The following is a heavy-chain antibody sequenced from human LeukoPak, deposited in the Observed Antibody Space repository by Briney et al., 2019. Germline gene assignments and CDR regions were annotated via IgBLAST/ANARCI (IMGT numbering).Heavy chain of an antibody. Sequence: GESLKISCKASVYKFTNYWIGWVRQMPGKGLEWMTIIYPGDSETRYSPSFQGQVTISADKSIGTMYLQWSSLKASDTAMYYCARALRTGQGDYVPVLWGQGTLVIVSS. J-gene: IGHJ4*02. D-gene: IGHD4-17*01. CDR2: IYPGDSET. CDR3: ARALRTGQGDYVPVL. CDR1: VYKFTNYW. V-gene: IGHV5-51*01.